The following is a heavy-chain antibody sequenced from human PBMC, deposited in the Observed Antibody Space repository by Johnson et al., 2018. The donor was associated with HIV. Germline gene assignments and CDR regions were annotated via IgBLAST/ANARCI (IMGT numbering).Heavy chain of an antibody. CDR1: GFTFSNYG. CDR3: ARAYRRSFDF. J-gene: IGHJ3*01. CDR2: IRYDGSNK. V-gene: IGHV3-30*02. Sequence: VQLVESGGGVVQPGGSLRLSCVASGFTFSNYGMHWVRQAPGKGLEWVAFIRYDGSNKYYADSVKRRFTISRDNSKNSLYLQMYSLRAEDTAVYYCARAYRRSFDFCGQGTVVTVSS. D-gene: IGHD5-12*01.